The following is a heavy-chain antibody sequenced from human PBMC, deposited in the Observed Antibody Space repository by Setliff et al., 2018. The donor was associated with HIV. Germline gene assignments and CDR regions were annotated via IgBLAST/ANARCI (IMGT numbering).Heavy chain of an antibody. V-gene: IGHV4-59*11. D-gene: IGHD3-16*01. J-gene: IGHJ3*02. CDR3: ARDYTNAFDI. Sequence: KPSETLSLTCSVSGASISSHYWNWIRQPPGKGLEWIGYFSYSVITNYNPSLKSRVTISVDTSKNQFSLNLNSVTAADTAVYYCARDYTNAFDIWGQGTMVTVSS. CDR1: GASISSHY. CDR2: FSYSVIT.